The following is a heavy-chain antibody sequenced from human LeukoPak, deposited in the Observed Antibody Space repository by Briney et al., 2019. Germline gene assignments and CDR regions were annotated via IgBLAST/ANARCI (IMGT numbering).Heavy chain of an antibody. CDR3: AREMVSGYED. CDR2: IYYSVRT. CDR1: GGSVSTGSYY. Sequence: SETLCLTCAVSGGSVSTGSYYRGWIRPPPGKGLEWVGYIYYSVRTNSNPSLNSRVTISVDTSKNPFCVKLSSVSAADRDVYYWAREMVSGYEDWGQGNLVTVSS. J-gene: IGHJ4*02. V-gene: IGHV4-61*01. D-gene: IGHD5-12*01.